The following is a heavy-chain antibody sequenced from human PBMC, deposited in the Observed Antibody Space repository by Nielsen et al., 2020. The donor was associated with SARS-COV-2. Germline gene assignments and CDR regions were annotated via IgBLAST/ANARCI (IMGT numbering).Heavy chain of an antibody. V-gene: IGHV4-39*01. D-gene: IGHD6-6*01. J-gene: IGHJ6*02. CDR3: ARKGGGKQLGDYYYGMDV. Sequence: SETLSLTCTVSGGSISSSSYYWGWIRQPPGKGLEWIGSIYYSGSTYYNPSLKSRVTISVDTSKNQFSLKLSSVTAADTAVYYCARKGGGKQLGDYYYGMDVWGQGTTVTVSS. CDR2: IYYSGST. CDR1: GGSISSSSYY.